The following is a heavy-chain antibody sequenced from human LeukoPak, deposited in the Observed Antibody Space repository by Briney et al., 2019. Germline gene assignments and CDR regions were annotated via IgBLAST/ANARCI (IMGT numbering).Heavy chain of an antibody. CDR2: IILILGIA. V-gene: IGHV1-69*04. D-gene: IGHD3-10*01. CDR1: GGSFSSYA. Sequence: SVKVCCKASGGSFSSYAIGWVRQAPGQGLEWMGRIILILGIANYAQKFQGRVTITSDKSTNTAYMELSSLRTEDTAVYYCTRDSPHSMVQGVNRNWFDSWGQGTLVTVSS. J-gene: IGHJ5*01. CDR3: TRDSPHSMVQGVNRNWFDS.